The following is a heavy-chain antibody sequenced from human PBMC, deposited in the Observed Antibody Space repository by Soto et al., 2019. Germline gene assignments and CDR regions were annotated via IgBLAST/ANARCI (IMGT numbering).Heavy chain of an antibody. CDR2: IIPIFGTA. V-gene: IGHV1-69*13. D-gene: IGHD1-26*01. Sequence: ASVKVSCKASGGTFSSYAISWVRQAPGQGLEWMGGIIPIFGTANYAQKFQGRVTITADESTSTAYMELSSLRSEDTAVYYCARDSGSYYDHYYYYGMDVWGQGTTVTVSS. J-gene: IGHJ6*02. CDR1: GGTFSSYA. CDR3: ARDSGSYYDHYYYYGMDV.